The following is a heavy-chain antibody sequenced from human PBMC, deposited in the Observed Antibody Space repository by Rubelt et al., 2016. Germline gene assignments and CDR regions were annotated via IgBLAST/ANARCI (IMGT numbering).Heavy chain of an antibody. J-gene: IGHJ4*02. CDR3: ARLKPTYYYDREY. D-gene: IGHD3-22*01. Sequence: QVQLQQWGAGLLKPSETLSLTCAVYGGSFSGYYWSWIRQPPGKGLEWIGEINHSGSTNYNPSPKSRVTISVDPSKNQFSLKLSSLTAADTAVYYCARLKPTYYYDREYWGQGTLVTVSS. CDR2: INHSGST. V-gene: IGHV4-34*01. CDR1: GGSFSGYY.